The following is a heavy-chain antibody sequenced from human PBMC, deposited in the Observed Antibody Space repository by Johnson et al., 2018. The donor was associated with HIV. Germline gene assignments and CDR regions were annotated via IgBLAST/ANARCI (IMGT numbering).Heavy chain of an antibody. D-gene: IGHD6-13*01. J-gene: IGHJ3*02. CDR2: ISYDGSNK. V-gene: IGHV3-30*04. Sequence: QVQLVESGGGVVQPGRSLRLSCAASGFTFSSYAMHWVRQAPGKGLEWVAVISYDGSNKYYADSVKGRFTISRDNSENTLYLQMNSLRAEDTAVYYCAKETVRQQLVLGTDAFDIWGQGTMVTVSS. CDR3: AKETVRQQLVLGTDAFDI. CDR1: GFTFSSYA.